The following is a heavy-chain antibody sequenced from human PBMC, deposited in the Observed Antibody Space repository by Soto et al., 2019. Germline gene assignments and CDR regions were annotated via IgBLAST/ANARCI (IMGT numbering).Heavy chain of an antibody. V-gene: IGHV3-30*18. CDR2: ISYDGSNK. J-gene: IGHJ4*02. Sequence: HPGGSLRLSCAASGFTFSIYGMHWFRQAPGKGLEWVAVISYDGSNKYYADSVKGRFTISRDNSKNTLYLQMNSLRAEDTAVYYCAKDGSNVYYYDSSGYYYFDYWGQGTLVTVSS. CDR3: AKDGSNVYYYDSSGYYYFDY. CDR1: GFTFSIYG. D-gene: IGHD3-22*01.